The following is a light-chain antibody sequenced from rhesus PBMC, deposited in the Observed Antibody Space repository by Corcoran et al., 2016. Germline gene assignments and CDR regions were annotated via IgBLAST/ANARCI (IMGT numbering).Light chain of an antibody. Sequence: DIQMTQSPSSLSASVGDTVTITCRASQGISNYLAWYQQKPGKAPKALIYYASTLESGVPSRVSGSGSGTDFTLTISSLQPEDSAIYYCQHHISYPLTFGGGTKVEL. CDR3: QHHISYPLT. CDR1: QGISNY. J-gene: IGKJ4*01. CDR2: YAS. V-gene: IGKV1S14*01.